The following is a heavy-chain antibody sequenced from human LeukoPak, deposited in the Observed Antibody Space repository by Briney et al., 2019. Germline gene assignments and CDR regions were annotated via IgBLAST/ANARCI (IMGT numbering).Heavy chain of an antibody. CDR3: AREARLSPCNWFDP. Sequence: ASVKVSCKASRYTFTSYGISWVRQAPGQGLEWMGWISAYNGNTNYAQKLQGRVTMTTDTSTSTAYMELRSLRSDDTAVYYCAREARLSPCNWFDPWGQGTLVTVSS. CDR2: ISAYNGNT. CDR1: RYTFTSYG. D-gene: IGHD3-16*02. J-gene: IGHJ5*02. V-gene: IGHV1-18*01.